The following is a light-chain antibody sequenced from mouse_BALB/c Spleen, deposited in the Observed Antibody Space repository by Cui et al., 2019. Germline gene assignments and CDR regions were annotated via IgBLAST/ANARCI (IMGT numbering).Light chain of an antibody. V-gene: IGKV5-39*01. CDR2: YAS. Sequence: DIAMTQSPAPLSVTPGDRVSLSCRGSQSISDYLHCYQQKSHESPRLLIKYASQYISGIPSRLSGSGSGSDFTLSINSVEPEDVGVYYCQNGHSLYTFGGGTKLEIK. CDR3: QNGHSLYT. J-gene: IGKJ2*01. CDR1: QSISDY.